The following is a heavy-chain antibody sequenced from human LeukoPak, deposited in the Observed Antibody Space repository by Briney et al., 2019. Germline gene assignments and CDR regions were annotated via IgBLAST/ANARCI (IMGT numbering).Heavy chain of an antibody. V-gene: IGHV3-49*01. CDR2: IRSKAYGETA. J-gene: IGHJ4*02. CDR3: ARDWGQWGWGYYFDY. Sequence: GGSLRLSCTASGFTFGDYAMSWIRQAPGKGLEWVGFIRSKAYGETADYAASVKGRFTISRDSSKNTLYLQMNSLRAEDTAVYYCARDWGQWGWGYYFDYWGQGTLVTVSS. CDR1: GFTFGDYA. D-gene: IGHD1-26*01.